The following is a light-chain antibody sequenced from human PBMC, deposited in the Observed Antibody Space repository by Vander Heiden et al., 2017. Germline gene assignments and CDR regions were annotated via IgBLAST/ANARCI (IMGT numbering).Light chain of an antibody. CDR3: GTWDSSLSVVV. V-gene: IGLV1-51*01. CDR2: DND. CDR1: TSNIEGNS. Sequence: QAVLTQPPSVSAASGQRVTISCPGRTSNIEGNSVSWYQQVPGTVPKLLIYDNDKRPSGIPDRFSGSKSATSATLVITGLQTGDEANYYCGTWDSSLSVVVFGGETRLTVL. J-gene: IGLJ2*01.